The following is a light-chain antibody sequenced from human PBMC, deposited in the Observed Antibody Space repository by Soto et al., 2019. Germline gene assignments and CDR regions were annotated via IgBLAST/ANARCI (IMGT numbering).Light chain of an antibody. CDR1: QSISGW. Sequence: SQMPQSPSTLSASVGDRVTITCLASQSISGWLAWYQQKPGKAPKLLIYDASSLESGVPSRFSGSGSGTEFTLTISSLQPDDFATYHCQQYNSYPWTFGQGTKVDI. CDR2: DAS. V-gene: IGKV1-5*01. J-gene: IGKJ1*01. CDR3: QQYNSYPWT.